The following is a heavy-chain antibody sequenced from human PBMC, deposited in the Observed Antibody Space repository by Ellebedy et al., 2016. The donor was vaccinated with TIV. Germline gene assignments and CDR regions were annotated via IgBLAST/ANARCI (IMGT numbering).Heavy chain of an antibody. CDR1: GFTFSSFA. CDR2: VNDNGAST. Sequence: PGGSLRLSCSASGFTFSSFAMHWVRQAPGKGLEYVSAVNDNGASTYYADSVTGRFTISRDNSKNTLYLQMSSLRADDTGVYYCVNAREGIWYFDLWGRGTLVTVSS. CDR3: VNAREGIWYFDL. V-gene: IGHV3-64D*09. J-gene: IGHJ2*01. D-gene: IGHD5-24*01.